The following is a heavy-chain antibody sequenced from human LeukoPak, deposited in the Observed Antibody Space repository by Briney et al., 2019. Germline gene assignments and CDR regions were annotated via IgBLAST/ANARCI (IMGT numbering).Heavy chain of an antibody. Sequence: HAGGSLRLSCAASGFTFSNAWMSWVRQAPGKGLEGVGFIRSKAYGGTTEYAASVKGRFTISRDDSKSIAYLQMNSLKTEDTAVYYCTREVLWFGGYGPFDYWGQGTLVTVSS. CDR1: GFTFSNAW. J-gene: IGHJ4*02. CDR2: IRSKAYGGTT. V-gene: IGHV3-49*04. D-gene: IGHD3-10*01. CDR3: TREVLWFGGYGPFDY.